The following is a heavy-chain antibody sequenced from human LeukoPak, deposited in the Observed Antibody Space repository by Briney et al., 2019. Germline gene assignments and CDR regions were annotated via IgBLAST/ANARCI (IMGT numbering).Heavy chain of an antibody. D-gene: IGHD3-22*01. Sequence: GASVKVSCKASGYTFTGYYIHWVRQAPGQGLEWMGWINPNNGGTKYAQKFQGRVTMTRDLSISTAYMELSRLRSDDTAVYYCARADYYDSSGPLAWFDPWGQGTLVTVSS. V-gene: IGHV1-2*02. CDR2: INPNNGGT. CDR1: GYTFTGYY. CDR3: ARADYYDSSGPLAWFDP. J-gene: IGHJ5*02.